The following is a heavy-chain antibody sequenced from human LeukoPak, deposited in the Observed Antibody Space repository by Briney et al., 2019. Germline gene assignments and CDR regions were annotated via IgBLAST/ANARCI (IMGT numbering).Heavy chain of an antibody. Sequence: PGGSLRLSCAASRFTFSNYWMTWVRQAPGKGLEWVANIRQDGGEKHYVDSVQGRFTISGDNAKNSLYLQMNSLRAEDTAVYYCARDVGYDSSGSYPYYFDYWGLGTLVTVSS. D-gene: IGHD3-22*01. CDR2: IRQDGGEK. CDR1: RFTFSNYW. CDR3: ARDVGYDSSGSYPYYFDY. J-gene: IGHJ4*02. V-gene: IGHV3-7*05.